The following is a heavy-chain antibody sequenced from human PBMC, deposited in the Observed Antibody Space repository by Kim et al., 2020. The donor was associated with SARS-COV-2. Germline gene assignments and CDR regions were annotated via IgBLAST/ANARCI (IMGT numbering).Heavy chain of an antibody. Sequence: LKSRVTISVDKSKNQFSLKLSSVTAADTAVYYCARTTVVTDILGPDAFDIWGQGTMVTVSS. CDR3: ARTTVVTDILGPDAFDI. J-gene: IGHJ3*02. D-gene: IGHD2-21*02. V-gene: IGHV4-4*02.